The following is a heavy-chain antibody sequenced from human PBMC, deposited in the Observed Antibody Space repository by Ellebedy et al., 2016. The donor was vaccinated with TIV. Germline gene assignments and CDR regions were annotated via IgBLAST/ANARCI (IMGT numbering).Heavy chain of an antibody. CDR2: ISNDGRNK. D-gene: IGHD2-2*01. V-gene: IGHV3-30*04. J-gene: IGHJ6*03. CDR3: VRGGYCTMTTCYALSYYMDV. Sequence: GESLKISXAASGFSFSNYAIHWVRQAPGKGLEWAAVISNDGRNKYYADSVKGRFTISRDNSQNTVYLQMDSLRAEDTAVYYCVRGGYCTMTTCYALSYYMDVWGKGTTVTVSS. CDR1: GFSFSNYA.